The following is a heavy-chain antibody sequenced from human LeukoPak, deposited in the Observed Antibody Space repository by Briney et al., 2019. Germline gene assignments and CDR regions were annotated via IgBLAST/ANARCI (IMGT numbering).Heavy chain of an antibody. Sequence: SETLSLTCTVSGNSISSGDNYWSWIRQPAGKGLEWIGRIYTSGSTYYNPSLKSRVTISVDTSKNQFSLELSSVTAADTAVYYCAREGRYYYDSSGYYFDWGQGTLVTVSS. J-gene: IGHJ4*02. CDR3: AREGRYYYDSSGYYFD. CDR1: GNSISSGDNY. CDR2: IYTSGST. D-gene: IGHD3-22*01. V-gene: IGHV4-61*02.